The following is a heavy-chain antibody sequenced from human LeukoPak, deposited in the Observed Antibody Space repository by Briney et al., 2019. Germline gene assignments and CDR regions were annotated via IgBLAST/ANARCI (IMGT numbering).Heavy chain of an antibody. D-gene: IGHD6-19*01. J-gene: IGHJ4*02. CDR1: EFSVGSNY. Sequence: GGSLRLSCAASEFSVGSNYMTWVRQAPGKGLEWVSLIYSGGSTYYADSVKGRFTISRDNSKNTLYLQMNSLRAEDTAVYYCARRLYNIAVAGGRYYFDYWGQGTLVTVSS. CDR2: IYSGGST. CDR3: ARRLYNIAVAGGRYYFDY. V-gene: IGHV3-66*01.